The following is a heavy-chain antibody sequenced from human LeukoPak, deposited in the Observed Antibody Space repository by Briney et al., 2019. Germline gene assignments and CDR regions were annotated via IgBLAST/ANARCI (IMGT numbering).Heavy chain of an antibody. Sequence: SVKVSCKASGGTFSSYAIIWVRQAPGQGLEWMGGIIPIFGTANYAQKFQGRVTITTDESTSTAYMELSSLRSEDTAVYYCARGDLEVKALDYWGQGTLVTVSS. CDR3: ARGDLEVKALDY. D-gene: IGHD4-23*01. CDR2: IIPIFGTA. CDR1: GGTFSSYA. V-gene: IGHV1-69*05. J-gene: IGHJ4*02.